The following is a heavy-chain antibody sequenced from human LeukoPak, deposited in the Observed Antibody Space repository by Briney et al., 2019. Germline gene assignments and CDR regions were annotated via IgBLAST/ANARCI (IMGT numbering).Heavy chain of an antibody. J-gene: IGHJ6*02. CDR1: GGSISSGGYY. Sequence: SETLSLTCTVSGGSISSGGYYWSWIRQHPGKGLEWIGYIYYSGSTYYNPSLKGRVTISVDTSKNQFSLKLSSVTAADTAVYYCARVLRSYYYGMDVWGQGTTVTVSS. CDR3: ARVLRSYYYGMDV. CDR2: IYYSGST. D-gene: IGHD4-17*01. V-gene: IGHV4-31*03.